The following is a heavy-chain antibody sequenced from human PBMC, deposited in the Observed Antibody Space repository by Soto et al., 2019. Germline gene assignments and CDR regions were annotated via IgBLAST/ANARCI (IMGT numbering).Heavy chain of an antibody. D-gene: IGHD6-13*01. CDR1: GYTFTSYG. Sequence: QVQLVQSGAEVKKPGASVKVSCKASGYTFTSYGISWVRQAPGQGLEWMGWISAYNGNTNYAQKLQGRVTMTPDTSTSTAYMELRSLRSGDTAVYYCARDPPTIASAGREDYWGQGTLVTVSS. V-gene: IGHV1-18*01. CDR3: ARDPPTIASAGREDY. CDR2: ISAYNGNT. J-gene: IGHJ4*02.